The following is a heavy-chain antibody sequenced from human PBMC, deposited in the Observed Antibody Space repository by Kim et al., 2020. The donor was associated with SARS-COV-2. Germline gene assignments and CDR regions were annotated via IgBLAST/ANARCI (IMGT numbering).Heavy chain of an antibody. Sequence: SETLSLTCTVSGGSISSSSYYWGWIRQPPGKGLEWIGSIYYSGSTYYNPSLKSRVTISVDTSKNQFSLKLSSVTAADTAVYYCARHQLLLWFGSGNWFDPWGQGTLVTVSS. CDR2: IYYSGST. J-gene: IGHJ5*02. D-gene: IGHD3-10*01. CDR3: ARHQLLLWFGSGNWFDP. V-gene: IGHV4-39*01. CDR1: GGSISSSSYY.